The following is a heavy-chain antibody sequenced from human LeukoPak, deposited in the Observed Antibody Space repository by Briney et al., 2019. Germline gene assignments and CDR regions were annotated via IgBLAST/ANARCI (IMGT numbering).Heavy chain of an antibody. J-gene: IGHJ4*02. CDR2: INPNSGGT. CDR1: GYMFTRYS. V-gene: IGHV1-2*02. CDR3: ARWFGELSRSTDY. Sequence: ASVKVSCKAFGYMFTRYSVSWVRQAPGQGLEWMGWINPNSGGTNYAQKFQGRVTMTRDTSISTAYMELSRLRSDDTAVYYCARWFGELSRSTDYWGQGTLVTVSS. D-gene: IGHD3-10*01.